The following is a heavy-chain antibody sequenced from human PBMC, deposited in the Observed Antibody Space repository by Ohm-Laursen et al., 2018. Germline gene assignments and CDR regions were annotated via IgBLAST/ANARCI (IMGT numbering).Heavy chain of an antibody. CDR2: IFSNDEK. Sequence: TLSLTCTVSGGSIRSGGNYWSWIRQHPGKALEWLAHIFSNDEKSYSTSLKSRLTISKDTSKSQVVLTMTNMDPVDTATYYCARILGSGWSDDAFDIWGQGTMVTVSS. J-gene: IGHJ3*02. CDR1: GGSIRSGGNY. D-gene: IGHD6-19*01. V-gene: IGHV2-26*01. CDR3: ARILGSGWSDDAFDI.